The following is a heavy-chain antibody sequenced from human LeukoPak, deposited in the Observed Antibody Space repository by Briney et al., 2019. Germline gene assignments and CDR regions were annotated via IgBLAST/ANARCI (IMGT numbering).Heavy chain of an antibody. J-gene: IGHJ2*01. CDR1: DDSISSFY. CDR2: IHSVGYT. CDR3: ARHITDSGSAFDL. V-gene: IGHV4-59*08. Sequence: SETLSLTCTVSDDSISSFYWGWIRQPPGKGLEWIAYIHSVGYTNYNPSLYSRVSTSIDTSTTQSSLKVPSVTATDTAIYYCARHITDSGSAFDLWGRGTLVTVSS. D-gene: IGHD3-10*01.